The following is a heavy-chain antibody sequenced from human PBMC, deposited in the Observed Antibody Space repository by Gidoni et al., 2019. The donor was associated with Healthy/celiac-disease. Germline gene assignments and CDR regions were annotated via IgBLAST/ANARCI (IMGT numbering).Heavy chain of an antibody. Sequence: QVQLQESGPGLVKPSETLSLTCTVSGGSISSYYWSWIRQPPGKGLEWIGYIYYSGSTNYNPSLKSRVTISVDTSKNQFSLKLSSVTAADTAVYYCARGLQLSLSIGYWGQGTLVTVSS. J-gene: IGHJ4*02. CDR1: GGSISSYY. V-gene: IGHV4-59*01. CDR3: ARGLQLSLSIGY. D-gene: IGHD5-12*01. CDR2: IYYSGST.